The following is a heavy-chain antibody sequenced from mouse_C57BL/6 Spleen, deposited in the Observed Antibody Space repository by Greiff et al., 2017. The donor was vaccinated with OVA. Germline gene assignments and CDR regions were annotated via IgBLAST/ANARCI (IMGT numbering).Heavy chain of an antibody. CDR3: ARDQDDWFAY. D-gene: IGHD3-2*02. CDR1: GFTFSSYA. CDR2: ISDGGSYT. V-gene: IGHV5-4*01. Sequence: EVQVVESGGGLVKPGGSLKLSCAASGFTFSSYAMSWVRQTPEKRLEWVATISDGGSYTYYPDNVKGRFTISRDNAKNNLYLQMSHLKSEDTAMYYCARDQDDWFAYWGQGTLVTVAA. J-gene: IGHJ3*01.